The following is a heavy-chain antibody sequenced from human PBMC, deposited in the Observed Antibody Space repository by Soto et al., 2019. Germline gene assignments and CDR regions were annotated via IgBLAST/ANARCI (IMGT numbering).Heavy chain of an antibody. CDR3: AYLPCSGGSCYWFSYSGMDV. J-gene: IGHJ6*02. D-gene: IGHD2-15*01. Sequence: QITLKESGPTLVKPTQTLTLTCTFSGFSLSTSGVGVAWIRQPPGKALEWLALIYWDDDKRYRPSLETRLTITKDTSKNQVVLTMTNRDSVDTATYYCAYLPCSGGSCYWFSYSGMDVWGQGTTVPVSS. CDR2: IYWDDDK. CDR1: GFSLSTSGVG. V-gene: IGHV2-5*02.